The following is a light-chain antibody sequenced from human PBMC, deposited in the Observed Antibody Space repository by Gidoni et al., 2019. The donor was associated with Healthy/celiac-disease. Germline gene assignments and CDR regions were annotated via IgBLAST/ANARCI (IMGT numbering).Light chain of an antibody. CDR1: QSVSSN. V-gene: IGKV3-15*01. CDR2: GAS. Sequence: EIVITQSPATLSVSPGERATLSCGASQSVSSNLAWYQQKPGQAPRLLIYGASTRATGIPARFSGSGSGTEFTLTISSLQSEDFAVYYCQQYNNWPMYTFGQGTKLEIK. J-gene: IGKJ2*01. CDR3: QQYNNWPMYT.